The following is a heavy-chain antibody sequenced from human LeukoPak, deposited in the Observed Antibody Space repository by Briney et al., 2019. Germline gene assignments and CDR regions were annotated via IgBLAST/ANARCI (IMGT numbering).Heavy chain of an antibody. J-gene: IGHJ4*02. Sequence: PSETLSLTCAVYGGSFSGYYWSWIRQPPGKGLEWIGEINHSGSTNYNPSLKSRVTISVDTSNNQFSLKLSSVTAADTAVYYCARERVLRFLDYWGQGTLVTVSS. D-gene: IGHD3-3*01. CDR1: GGSFSGYY. CDR2: INHSGST. V-gene: IGHV4-34*01. CDR3: ARERVLRFLDY.